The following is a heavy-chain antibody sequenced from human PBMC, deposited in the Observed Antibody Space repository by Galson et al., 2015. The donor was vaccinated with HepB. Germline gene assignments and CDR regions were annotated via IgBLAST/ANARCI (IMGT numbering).Heavy chain of an antibody. CDR2: ISYDGSNK. Sequence: LRLSCAASGFTFSSYGMHWVRQAPGKGLEWVAVISYDGSNKYYADSVKGRFTISRDNSKNTLYLQMNSLRAEETAVYYCSAYFSGGSCLDYWLQGTLVTVSS. V-gene: IGHV3-30*03. CDR1: GFTFSSYG. CDR3: SAYFSGGSCLDY. J-gene: IGHJ4*02. D-gene: IGHD2-15*01.